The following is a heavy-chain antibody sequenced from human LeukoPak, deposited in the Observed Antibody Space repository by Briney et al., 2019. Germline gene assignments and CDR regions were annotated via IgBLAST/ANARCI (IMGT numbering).Heavy chain of an antibody. Sequence: GGSLRLSCAASGFTFRSSWMHWVRQLPGKGLVWVSRINSDGTLTTNADSVKGRFTISRDNAKNMLYLQMNSLRADDTAVYYCARNIGTDWGQGTLVTVSS. CDR1: GFTFRSSW. CDR2: INSDGTLT. D-gene: IGHD1-14*01. J-gene: IGHJ4*02. V-gene: IGHV3-74*01. CDR3: ARNIGTD.